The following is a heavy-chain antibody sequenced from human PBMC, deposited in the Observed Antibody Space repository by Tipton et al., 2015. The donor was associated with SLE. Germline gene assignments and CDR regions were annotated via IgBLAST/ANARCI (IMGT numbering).Heavy chain of an antibody. V-gene: IGHV4-39*07. CDR3: ARGSPFMEWERNWFDP. J-gene: IGHJ5*02. CDR2: VYYSGST. D-gene: IGHD3-3*01. Sequence: TLSLTCIVSGGSISSSSNYWAWIRQPPGKGLQWIGSVYYSGSTYNNPSLKSRVTMSVETSKNQLSLKMTSLTAADTAMYYCARGSPFMEWERNWFDPWGQGTLVTVSS. CDR1: GGSISSSSNY.